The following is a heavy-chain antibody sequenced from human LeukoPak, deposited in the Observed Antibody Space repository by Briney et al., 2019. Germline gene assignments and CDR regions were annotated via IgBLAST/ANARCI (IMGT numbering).Heavy chain of an antibody. CDR1: GYSFTSYW. CDR3: ARRVGYSNYYFDY. Sequence: PGESLKISCQGSGYSFTSYWIGWVRQMPGKGLEWMGIIYPGDSDTRYSPSFQGQVTISADKSISTAFLQWSSLKASDTAMYYCARRVGYSNYYFDYWGQGTLVTVSS. D-gene: IGHD6-13*01. J-gene: IGHJ4*02. V-gene: IGHV5-51*01. CDR2: IYPGDSDT.